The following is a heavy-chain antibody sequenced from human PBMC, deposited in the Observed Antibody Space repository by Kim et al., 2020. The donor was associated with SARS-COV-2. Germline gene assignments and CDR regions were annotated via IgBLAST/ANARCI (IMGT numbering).Heavy chain of an antibody. CDR2: IYNSGRT. V-gene: IGHV4-39*01. J-gene: IGHJ2*01. Sequence: SETLSLTCTVSGGSVSSSSYYWGWIRQPPGKGLEWIGSIYNSGRTFYNPSLNSRVTMSVEMSNKEFSLKLSSVTAADTAVYYCVRRYSGYDFYWYFDLWGRGTLVTVSS. D-gene: IGHD5-12*01. CDR3: VRRYSGYDFYWYFDL. CDR1: GGSVSSSSYY.